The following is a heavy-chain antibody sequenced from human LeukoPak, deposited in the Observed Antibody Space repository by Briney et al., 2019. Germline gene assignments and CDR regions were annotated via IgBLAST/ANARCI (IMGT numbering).Heavy chain of an antibody. J-gene: IGHJ4*02. D-gene: IGHD3-3*01. V-gene: IGHV3-11*01. Sequence: GGSLRLSCITSGLNFSVYYMTWIRQAPGNGLGAPGNGLEWLSHISKTGTSVYYADSVRGRFTISRDNAKNSLYLHMNNLRAEGTAVYYCVAGVALDYWGQGALVTVSS. CDR2: ISKTGTSV. CDR1: GLNFSVYY. CDR3: VAGVALDY.